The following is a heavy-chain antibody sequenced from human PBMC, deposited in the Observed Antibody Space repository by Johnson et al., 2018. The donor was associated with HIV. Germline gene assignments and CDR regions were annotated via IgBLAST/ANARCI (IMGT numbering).Heavy chain of an antibody. CDR2: IVYDGSKK. Sequence: QVQLVESGGGVVQPGGSLRLSCAASGFTFSSNAMHWVRQAPGKGLEWVAFIVYDGSKKYYADSVKGRFTISRDNSKNTLYLEINSLRAEDTAVYYCAKGSGSGWLRDAFDIWGQGTMVTVSS. D-gene: IGHD6-19*01. CDR1: GFTFSSNA. V-gene: IGHV3-30*02. CDR3: AKGSGSGWLRDAFDI. J-gene: IGHJ3*02.